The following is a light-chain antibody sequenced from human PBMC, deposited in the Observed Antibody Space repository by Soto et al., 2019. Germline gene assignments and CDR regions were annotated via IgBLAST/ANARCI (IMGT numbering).Light chain of an antibody. V-gene: IGKV3-15*01. CDR1: QSLSGK. CDR3: QQYTMWLWT. J-gene: IGKJ1*01. CDR2: DTS. Sequence: EVVMTQSPATLSVSPGERATLSCRASQSLSGKLAWFQQRPGQALRLLIYDTSTRATGIPDRFSGSGSGTELPLTSSSLQSEDFAVYYCQQYTMWLWTFGQGTKLEIK.